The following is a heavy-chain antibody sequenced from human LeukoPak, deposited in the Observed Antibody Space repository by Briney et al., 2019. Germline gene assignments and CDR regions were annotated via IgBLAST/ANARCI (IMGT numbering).Heavy chain of an antibody. CDR2: ISGAGGST. Sequence: PGGSLRLSCAASGFTFSSYAMNWVRQAPGKGLEWVSAISGAGGSTYFADFVKGRLTISRDNSKNTLYLQMNSLRAEDTAVYYCASRATVTTFFDYWGQGTLVTVSS. D-gene: IGHD4-17*01. V-gene: IGHV3-23*01. CDR1: GFTFSSYA. CDR3: ASRATVTTFFDY. J-gene: IGHJ4*02.